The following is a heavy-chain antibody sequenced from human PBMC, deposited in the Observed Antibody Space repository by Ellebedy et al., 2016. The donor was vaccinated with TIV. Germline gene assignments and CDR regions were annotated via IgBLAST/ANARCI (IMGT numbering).Heavy chain of an antibody. J-gene: IGHJ4*02. CDR3: AKDMANKGSINMVRGVDY. CDR1: GFTFSSYA. CDR2: ISYDGSNK. Sequence: PGGSLRLSCAASGFTFSSYAMHWVRQAPGKGLEWVAVISYDGSNKYYADSVKGRFTISRDNSKNTVHLQMNSLRAEDTAVYFCAKDMANKGSINMVRGVDYWGQGTLVTVSS. D-gene: IGHD3-10*01. V-gene: IGHV3-30-3*01.